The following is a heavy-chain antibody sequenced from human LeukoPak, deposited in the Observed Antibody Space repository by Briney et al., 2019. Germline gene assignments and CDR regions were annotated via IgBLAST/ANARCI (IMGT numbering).Heavy chain of an antibody. CDR1: GYSFTNYW. V-gene: IGHV5-51*01. CDR2: IYPGDSDT. Sequence: GESLKISGKGSGYSFTNYWIGWVRQMPGKGLEWMGIIYPGDSDTTYSPSFQGQVTISADKSISTAYLQWGSLKAADAAMYYCARGRDSGGYYCAFDIWGQGTVVTVSS. J-gene: IGHJ3*02. D-gene: IGHD3-22*01. CDR3: ARGRDSGGYYCAFDI.